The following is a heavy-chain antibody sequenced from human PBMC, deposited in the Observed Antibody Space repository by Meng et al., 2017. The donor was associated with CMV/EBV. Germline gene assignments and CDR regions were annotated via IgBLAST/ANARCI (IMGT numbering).Heavy chain of an antibody. J-gene: IGHJ2*01. CDR1: GGTFSSYA. D-gene: IGHD2-2*01. Sequence: SVKVSCKASGGTFSSYAISWVRQAPGQGLEWMGRIIPILGIANYAQKFQGRVTITADKSTSTAYMELSSLRSWDTAVYYCARFARSTSHYWYFDLWGRGTLVTVSS. V-gene: IGHV1-69*04. CDR3: ARFARSTSHYWYFDL. CDR2: IIPILGIA.